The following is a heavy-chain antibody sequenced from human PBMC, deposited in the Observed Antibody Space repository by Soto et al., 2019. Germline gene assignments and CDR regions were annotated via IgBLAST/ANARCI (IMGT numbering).Heavy chain of an antibody. D-gene: IGHD1-1*01. CDR1: GYTLTELS. J-gene: IGHJ6*02. CDR3: ATWLRPHCCNWGMDV. Sequence: QVQLVQSGAEVKKPGASVKVSCKVSGYTLTELSMHWVRQAPGKGLEWMGGFDPEDGETIYAQTFQGRVTMTEDTSTDTAYVEVSSLRSDDRDVDYCATWLRPHCCNWGMDVWGQGTTVTVSS. CDR2: FDPEDGET. V-gene: IGHV1-24*01.